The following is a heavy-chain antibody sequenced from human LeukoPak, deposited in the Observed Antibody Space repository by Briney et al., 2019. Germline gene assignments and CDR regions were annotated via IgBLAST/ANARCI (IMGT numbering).Heavy chain of an antibody. Sequence: GGSLRLSCAASGFTFSDYWIHWVRQAPGKGLVWVSLIHSDGGTTNYADSVKGRFTISRDNAKNTVYLQMNSLRVEGTAVYYCARDIYSIAEWGQGTLVTVSS. J-gene: IGHJ4*02. V-gene: IGHV3-74*01. CDR1: GFTFSDYW. CDR3: ARDIYSIAE. D-gene: IGHD1-26*01. CDR2: IHSDGGTT.